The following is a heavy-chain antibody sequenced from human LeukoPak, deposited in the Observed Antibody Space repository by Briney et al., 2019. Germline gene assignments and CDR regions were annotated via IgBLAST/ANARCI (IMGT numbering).Heavy chain of an antibody. CDR3: ARDPTRDSSSWFDY. J-gene: IGHJ4*02. CDR1: GFTFSSYG. D-gene: IGHD6-13*01. CDR2: IWYDGSNK. Sequence: PGGSLRLSCAASGFTFSSYGMHWVRQAPGKGLEWVAVIWYDGSNKYYADSVKGRFTISRDNSKNTLYLQMNSLRAEDTAVYYCARDPTRDSSSWFDYWGQGTLVTVSS. V-gene: IGHV3-33*01.